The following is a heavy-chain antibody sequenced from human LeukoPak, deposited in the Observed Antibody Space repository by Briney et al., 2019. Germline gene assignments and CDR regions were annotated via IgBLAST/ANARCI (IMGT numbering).Heavy chain of an antibody. Sequence: SETLSLTCTVSGYSISSGYYWGWIRQPPGKGLEWIGTIYRSGHTNYNPSLKSRVTMSVDTSKNHFSLKLTSVTAADTAVYYCARDRITPWGYFDFWGQGTLVTVSS. CDR1: GYSISSGYY. CDR3: ARDRITPWGYFDF. CDR2: IYRSGHT. V-gene: IGHV4-38-2*02. D-gene: IGHD2-15*01. J-gene: IGHJ4*02.